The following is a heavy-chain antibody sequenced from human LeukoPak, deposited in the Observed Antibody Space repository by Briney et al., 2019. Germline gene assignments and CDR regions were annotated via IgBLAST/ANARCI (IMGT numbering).Heavy chain of an antibody. CDR1: EFSFSSYA. V-gene: IGHV3-23*01. CDR2: ISGSGGST. CDR3: AKIPSWFWSGYSAGWYFDL. D-gene: IGHD3-3*01. J-gene: IGHJ2*01. Sequence: PGGSMRLCCAASEFSFSSYAMSWVRQAPGKGLECVSAISGSGGSTYYADSVKGRFTISRDNSKNTLYLQMNSLRAEDTAVYYCAKIPSWFWSGYSAGWYFDLWGRGTLVTVSS.